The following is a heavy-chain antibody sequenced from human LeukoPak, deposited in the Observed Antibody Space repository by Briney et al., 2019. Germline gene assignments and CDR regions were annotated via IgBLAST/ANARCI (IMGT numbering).Heavy chain of an antibody. V-gene: IGHV4-34*01. CDR2: IKHSGST. CDR3: VRGYCCGGSCFRNNWFES. CDR1: GGSFTGYY. J-gene: IGHJ5*01. Sequence: SETLSLTCAVYGGSFTGYYWTWIRKPPGKGLEWIWEIKHSGSTTSNPTLKSRVTISVDTSKMQFSLSLSSVTAADTAVYYCVRGYCCGGSCFRNNWFESWGQGTLVTVSS. D-gene: IGHD2-15*01.